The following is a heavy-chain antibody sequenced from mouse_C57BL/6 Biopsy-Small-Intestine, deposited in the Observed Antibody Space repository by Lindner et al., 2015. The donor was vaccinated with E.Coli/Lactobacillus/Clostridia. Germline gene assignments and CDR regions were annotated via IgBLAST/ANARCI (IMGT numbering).Heavy chain of an antibody. CDR3: AKESDSSGNYFEY. CDR1: GDTLSSNT. Sequence: SVKVSCKASGDTLSSNTISWVRQAPGQGLEWMGRIIPVFGTANYAPKFQGRVTITVDEFTHTVYMELTSLRSEDTAMYFCAKESDSSGNYFEYWGQGTQVTVSS. V-gene: IGHV1S26*01. J-gene: IGHJ4*01. CDR2: IIPVFGTA. D-gene: IGHD2-1*01.